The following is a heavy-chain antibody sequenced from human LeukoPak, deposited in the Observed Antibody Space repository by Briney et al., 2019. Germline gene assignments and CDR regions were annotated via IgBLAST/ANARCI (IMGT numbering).Heavy chain of an antibody. CDR3: ARAAGGYYYFLVAY. J-gene: IGHJ4*02. CDR2: ISYDGGNK. Sequence: PGGSLRLSCAASGFTFSSYAMHWVRQAPGKGLEWVAVISYDGGNKYYADSVKGRFTISRDNSKNTLYLQMNSLRAEDTAVYYCARAAGGYYYFLVAYWGQGTLVTVSS. V-gene: IGHV3-30-3*01. CDR1: GFTFSSYA. D-gene: IGHD3-22*01.